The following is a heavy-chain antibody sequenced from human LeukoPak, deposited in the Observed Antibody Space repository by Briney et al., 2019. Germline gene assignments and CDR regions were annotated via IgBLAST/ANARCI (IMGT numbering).Heavy chain of an antibody. J-gene: IGHJ4*02. Sequence: GASVRVSCKASGGILNKYAISWVRQAPGQGPEWMGGISPGFSTPKYAQKFQGRLTITADKSTSLAYMELSSLRSEDTAIYYCTGSYNFYYAQDYWGQGTLVTVSS. CDR2: ISPGFSTP. V-gene: IGHV1-69*06. CDR3: TGSYNFYYAQDY. D-gene: IGHD2/OR15-2a*01. CDR1: GGILNKYA.